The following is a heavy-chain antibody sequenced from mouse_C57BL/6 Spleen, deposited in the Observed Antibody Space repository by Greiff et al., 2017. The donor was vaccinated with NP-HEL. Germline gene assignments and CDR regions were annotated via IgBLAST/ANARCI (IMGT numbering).Heavy chain of an antibody. CDR1: GFSLTSYG. CDR2: IWSDGST. V-gene: IGHV2-6-1*01. D-gene: IGHD1-1*01. CDR3: ARHGDYYGSEGGAMDY. Sequence: QVQLKESGPGLVAPSQSLSITCTVSGFSLTSYGVHWVRQPPGKGLEWLVVIWSDGSTTYNSALKSRLSISKDNSKSQVFLKMNSLQTDDTAMYYCARHGDYYGSEGGAMDYWGQGTSVTVSS. J-gene: IGHJ4*01.